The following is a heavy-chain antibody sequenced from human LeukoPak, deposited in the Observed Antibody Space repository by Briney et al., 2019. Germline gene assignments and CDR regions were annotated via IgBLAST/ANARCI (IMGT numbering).Heavy chain of an antibody. CDR2: IYDLGST. CDR1: GGSLNNYY. CDR3: ARAPSNYYDSSGYRFDY. D-gene: IGHD3-22*01. V-gene: IGHV4-59*01. J-gene: IGHJ4*02. Sequence: PSETLSLTCTVSGGSLNNYYWSWVRQPPGKGLEWIGYIYDLGSTIYNPSLRSRVTLSIDMSKNQFSLKLSSVTAADTAVYYCARAPSNYYDSSGYRFDYWGQGTLVTVSS.